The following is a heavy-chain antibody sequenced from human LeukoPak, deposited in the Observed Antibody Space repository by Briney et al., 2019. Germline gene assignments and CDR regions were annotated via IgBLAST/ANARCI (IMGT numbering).Heavy chain of an antibody. CDR1: GGSISSYY. CDR3: AREPIVVVVAATQGYWFDP. D-gene: IGHD2-15*01. J-gene: IGHJ5*02. CDR2: IYTSGST. Sequence: SETLSLTCTVSGGSISSYYWSWIRQPPGKGLEWIGRIYTSGSTNYNPSLKSRVTMSVDTSKNQFSLKLSSVTAADTAVYYCAREPIVVVVAATQGYWFDPWGQGTLVTVSS. V-gene: IGHV4-4*07.